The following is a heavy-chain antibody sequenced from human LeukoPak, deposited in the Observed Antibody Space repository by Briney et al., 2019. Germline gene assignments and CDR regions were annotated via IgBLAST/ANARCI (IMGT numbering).Heavy chain of an antibody. J-gene: IGHJ3*02. V-gene: IGHV3-21*01. Sequence: GGSLRLSCAASGFTFSSYSMNWVRQAPGKGLEWVSSISSSSSYIYYADSVKGRFTISRDNAKNSLYLQMNSLRAEDTAVYYCASDVVVPAAIDDDAFDIWGQGTMVTVST. CDR3: ASDVVVPAAIDDDAFDI. D-gene: IGHD2-2*02. CDR2: ISSSSSYI. CDR1: GFTFSSYS.